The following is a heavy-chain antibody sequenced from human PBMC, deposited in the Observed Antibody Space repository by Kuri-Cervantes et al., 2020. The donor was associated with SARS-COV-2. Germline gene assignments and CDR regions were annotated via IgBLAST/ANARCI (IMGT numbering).Heavy chain of an antibody. CDR1: GYTFTSYD. CDR3: AKDLATVVTPAFDY. CDR2: MNPNSGNT. D-gene: IGHD2-21*02. J-gene: IGHJ4*02. Sequence: ASVKVSCKASGYTFTSYDINWVRQATGQGLEWLGWMNPNSGNTGYAQRFQGRVTMTRNTSISTAYMELSSLRFEDTAVYYCAKDLATVVTPAFDYWGQGTLVTVSS. V-gene: IGHV1-8*01.